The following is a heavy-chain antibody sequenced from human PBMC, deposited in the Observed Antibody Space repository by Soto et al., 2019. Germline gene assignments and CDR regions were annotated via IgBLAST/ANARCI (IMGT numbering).Heavy chain of an antibody. CDR1: GGSISSYY. Sequence: PSETLSLTCTVSGGSISSYYWSWIRQPPGKGLEWIGYIYYSGSTNYNPSLKSRVTISVDTSKNQFSLKLSSVTAADTAVYYCARLHGDYYFDYWGQGTLVTVS. D-gene: IGHD4-17*01. V-gene: IGHV4-59*08. J-gene: IGHJ4*02. CDR3: ARLHGDYYFDY. CDR2: IYYSGST.